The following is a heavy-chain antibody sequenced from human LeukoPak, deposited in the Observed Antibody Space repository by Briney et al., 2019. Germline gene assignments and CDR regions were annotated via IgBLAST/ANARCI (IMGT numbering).Heavy chain of an antibody. CDR2: IRYDGSNK. D-gene: IGHD3-9*01. CDR3: AKNRKGILTGLDFDY. V-gene: IGHV3-30*02. J-gene: IGHJ4*02. CDR1: GFTFSSYG. Sequence: GRSLRLSCAASGFTFSSYGMHWVRQAPGKGLEWVAFIRYDGSNKYYADSVKGRFTISRDNSKNTLYLQMNSLRAEDTAVYYCAKNRKGILTGLDFDYWGQGTLVTVSS.